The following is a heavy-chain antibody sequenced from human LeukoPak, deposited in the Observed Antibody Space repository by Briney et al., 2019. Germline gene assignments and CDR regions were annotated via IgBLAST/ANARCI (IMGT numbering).Heavy chain of an antibody. V-gene: IGHV4-38-2*02. J-gene: IGHJ4*02. CDR2: IYHSGST. Sequence: SETLSLTCTVSGYSISSGYYWGWIRQPPGKGLEWIGSIYHSGSTYYNPSLKSRVTISVDTSKNQFSLKLSSVTAADTAVYYCARSGFYGDYTFYYWGQGTLVTVSS. CDR3: ARSGFYGDYTFYY. D-gene: IGHD4-17*01. CDR1: GYSISSGYY.